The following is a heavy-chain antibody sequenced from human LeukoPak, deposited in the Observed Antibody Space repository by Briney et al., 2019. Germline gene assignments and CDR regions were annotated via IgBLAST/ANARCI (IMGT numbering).Heavy chain of an antibody. CDR3: ARQGLEF. CDR2: ISSDGSSK. D-gene: IGHD3-10*01. CDR1: GFTFSTYA. J-gene: IGHJ4*02. V-gene: IGHV3-30-3*01. Sequence: PGGSLRLSRAASGFTFSTYAMHWVRQAPGKGLEWLAVISSDGSSKYYADSVRGRFTISRDSSKDTLYVQMNSLRDEDTAVYYCARQGLEFWGQGTLVTVSS.